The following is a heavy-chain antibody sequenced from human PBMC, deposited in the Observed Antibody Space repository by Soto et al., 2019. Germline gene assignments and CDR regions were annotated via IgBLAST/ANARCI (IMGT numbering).Heavy chain of an antibody. CDR3: ASRISGSGTDS. D-gene: IGHD3-10*01. V-gene: IGHV4-39*01. CDR2: IYYSGST. CDR1: GGSISSSSYY. J-gene: IGHJ4*02. Sequence: SETLSLTCTVSGGSISSSSYYWGWIRQPPGKGLEWIGSIYYSGSTYHNPSLKSRVTKSVDTSKNQFSLKLSSVTAADTAVYYCASRISGSGTDSWGQGTLVTVSS.